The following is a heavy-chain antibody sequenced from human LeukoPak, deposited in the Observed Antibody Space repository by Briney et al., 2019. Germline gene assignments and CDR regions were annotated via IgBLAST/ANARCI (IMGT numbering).Heavy chain of an antibody. CDR2: IKQDGSEK. CDR1: GFTFSRYW. CDR3: ARDRYYDSSGYYHQAVY. D-gene: IGHD3-22*01. J-gene: IGHJ4*02. Sequence: PGGSLRLSCAASGFTFSRYWMSWVRQAPGEGLEWVANIKQDGSEKYYVDSVKGRFTISRDNAKNSLYLQMNSLRAEDTAVYYCARDRYYDSSGYYHQAVYWGQGTLVTVSS. V-gene: IGHV3-7*04.